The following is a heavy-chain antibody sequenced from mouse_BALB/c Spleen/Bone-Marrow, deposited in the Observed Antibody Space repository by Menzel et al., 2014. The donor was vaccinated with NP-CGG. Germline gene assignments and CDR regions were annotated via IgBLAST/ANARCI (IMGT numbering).Heavy chain of an antibody. V-gene: IGHV14-3*02. J-gene: IGHJ2*01. D-gene: IGHD2-4*01. Sequence: EVQLQQSGAELVKPGASVKLSCTASGFNIKDTYMHWVKQRPEQGLEWIGRIDPANGNTKYDPKFQGKATITADTSSNTAYLQLSSLTPEDTAVYYCARYDYGVYFDYWGQGTTLTVSS. CDR2: IDPANGNT. CDR1: GFNIKDTY. CDR3: ARYDYGVYFDY.